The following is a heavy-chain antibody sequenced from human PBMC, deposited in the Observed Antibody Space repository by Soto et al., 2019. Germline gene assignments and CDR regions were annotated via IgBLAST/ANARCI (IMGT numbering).Heavy chain of an antibody. CDR3: ARQEAHCISTSCYGHFDL. CDR1: GGSISSGDYY. V-gene: IGHV4-30-4*01. J-gene: IGHJ2*01. D-gene: IGHD2-2*01. CDR2: IYYSGST. Sequence: QVQLQESGPGLVKPSQTLSLTCTVSGGSISSGDYYWSWIRQPPGKGLEWIGYIYYSGSTYYNPSLKSRVTTSVDTSKNQFSLKLSSVTAADTAVYYCARQEAHCISTSCYGHFDLWGRGTLVTVSS.